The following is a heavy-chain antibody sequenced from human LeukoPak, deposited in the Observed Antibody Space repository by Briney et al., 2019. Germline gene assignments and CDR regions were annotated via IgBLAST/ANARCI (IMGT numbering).Heavy chain of an antibody. CDR3: ARSAVLSSYQRASYYFDY. CDR1: GGSISSGDYY. Sequence: SETLSLTCTVSGGSISSGDYYWSWIRQPPGKGLEWIGYIYYSGSTYYNPSLKSRVTISVDTSKNQFSLKLSSVTAADTAAYYCARSAVLSSYQRASYYFDYWGQGILVTVSS. D-gene: IGHD2-2*01. J-gene: IGHJ4*02. CDR2: IYYSGST. V-gene: IGHV4-30-4*08.